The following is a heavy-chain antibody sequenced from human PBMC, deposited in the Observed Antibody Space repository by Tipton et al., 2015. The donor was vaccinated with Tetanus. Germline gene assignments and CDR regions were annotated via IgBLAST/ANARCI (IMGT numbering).Heavy chain of an antibody. CDR3: ARVKGTYSHYGLDV. D-gene: IGHD4-11*01. CDR1: GGSISSGDYS. J-gene: IGHJ6*02. V-gene: IGHV4-30-2*01. CDR2: IYDSGST. Sequence: TLSLTCAVSGGSISSGDYSWSWIRQPPGKGLEWIGYIYDSGSTYYNPSLKSRVTISEDRSKNQISLRLRSVTAADTAVYYCARVKGTYSHYGLDVWGQGTTVAVAS.